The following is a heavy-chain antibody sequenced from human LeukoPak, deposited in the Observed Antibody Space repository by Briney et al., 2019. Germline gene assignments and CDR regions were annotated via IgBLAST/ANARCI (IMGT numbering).Heavy chain of an antibody. CDR2: INPNSGGT. CDR3: ARGSGSSTYGMDV. Sequence: PGRSLRLSCAASGYTFTGYYMHWVRQAPGQGLEWMGWINPNSGGTNYAQNLRGRVTMTTDTSTSTAYMEVRSLRSDDTAVYYCARGSGSSTYGMDVWGQGTTVTVSS. D-gene: IGHD1-26*01. CDR1: GYTFTGYY. V-gene: IGHV1-2*02. J-gene: IGHJ6*02.